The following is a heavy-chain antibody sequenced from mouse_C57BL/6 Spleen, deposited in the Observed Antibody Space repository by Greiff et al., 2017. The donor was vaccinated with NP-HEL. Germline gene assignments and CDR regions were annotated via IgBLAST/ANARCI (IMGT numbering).Heavy chain of an antibody. CDR1: GYSFTSYY. J-gene: IGHJ1*03. V-gene: IGHV1-66*01. D-gene: IGHD3-3*01. CDR3: AREGEGRYFDV. CDR2: IYPGSGNT. Sequence: QVQLQQSGPELVQPGASVKISCKASGYSFTSYYIPWVQQRPGQGLEWIGWIYPGSGNTKYNEKFKGKATLTADTSSSTAYMQLSSLTSEDSAVYYCAREGEGRYFDVWGTGTTVTVSS.